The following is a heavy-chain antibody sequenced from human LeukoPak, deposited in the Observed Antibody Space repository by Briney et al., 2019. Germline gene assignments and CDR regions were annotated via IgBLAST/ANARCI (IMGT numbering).Heavy chain of an antibody. Sequence: SGTLSLTCAVSGGSISSSSYCWGWIRQPPGKGLEWIGYIYHSGSPYYNPSLKSRVAISVDRSKNQFSLKMSFVTAADTAVYYCASRKSDYDAFDIWGLGTMVTVSS. CDR2: IYHSGSP. J-gene: IGHJ3*02. CDR3: ASRKSDYDAFDI. D-gene: IGHD4-17*01. V-gene: IGHV4-39*07. CDR1: GGSISSSSYC.